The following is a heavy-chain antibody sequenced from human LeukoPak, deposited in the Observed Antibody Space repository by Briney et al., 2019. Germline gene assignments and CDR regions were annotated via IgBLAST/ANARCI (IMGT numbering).Heavy chain of an antibody. J-gene: IGHJ4*02. CDR3: AITGSLRYFDY. D-gene: IGHD7-27*01. CDR2: INQDGSEK. Sequence: GGSLRLSCAASGLTFSSYWMSWVRQAPGKGLEWVGNINQDGSEKYYVDSVKGRFTISRDNAKNSLYLQMNSLRAEDTAVYYCAITGSLRYFDYWGQGTLVTVSS. CDR1: GLTFSSYW. V-gene: IGHV3-7*01.